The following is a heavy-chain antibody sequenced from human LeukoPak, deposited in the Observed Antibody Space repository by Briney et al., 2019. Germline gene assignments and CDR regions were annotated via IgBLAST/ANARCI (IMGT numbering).Heavy chain of an antibody. D-gene: IGHD5-12*01. CDR1: GDSVSSNSAA. CDR2: TNYRSKWHN. V-gene: IGHV6-1*01. Sequence: SQTLSLTCAISGDSVSSNSAAWNWIRQSPSRGLEWLGRTNYRSKWHNDYEVSVKSRITINPDTSTNQFSLQLNSVTPEDTAVYYCAREGGYDKFAAYWYFDLWGRGTLVTVSS. J-gene: IGHJ2*01. CDR3: AREGGYDKFAAYWYFDL.